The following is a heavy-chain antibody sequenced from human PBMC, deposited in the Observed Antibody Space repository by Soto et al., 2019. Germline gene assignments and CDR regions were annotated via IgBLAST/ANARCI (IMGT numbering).Heavy chain of an antibody. J-gene: IGHJ6*03. CDR1: GFTFSSYS. V-gene: IGHV3-21*01. D-gene: IGHD6-13*01. CDR3: ARDGCSWRPCYMDV. CDR2: ISSSSNYI. Sequence: GGSLRLSCAASGFTFSSYSMNWVRQAPGKGLEWVSSISSSSNYIYYADSVKGRFTISRDNAKNSLYLQMNSLRAEDTAVYYCARDGCSWRPCYMDVWGKGTTVTVSS.